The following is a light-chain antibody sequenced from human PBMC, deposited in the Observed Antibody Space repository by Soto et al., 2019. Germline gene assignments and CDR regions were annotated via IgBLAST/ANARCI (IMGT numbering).Light chain of an antibody. Sequence: EIVLTQSPGTLSLSPGERATLSCRASQSVSSSYLAWYQQKPDQAPRLLIYGASNRVPGIPDRFSGSGSGTDFTLTISKLEPEDFAVYYCQQYNNSPETFGRGTKVDIK. CDR1: QSVSSSY. J-gene: IGKJ1*01. CDR3: QQYNNSPET. V-gene: IGKV3-20*01. CDR2: GAS.